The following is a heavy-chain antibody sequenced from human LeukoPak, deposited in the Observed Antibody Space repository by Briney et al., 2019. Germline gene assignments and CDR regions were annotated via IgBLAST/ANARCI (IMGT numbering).Heavy chain of an antibody. CDR2: NSPSGGIT. Sequence: GGTLSLSCAASGFTLSIHGMLWVREAPGEGGGWVFGNSPSGGITFYTDSVKGRFTISRDNAKNTLYLQMNSLRVEDTAVYYCARGFGALFHHYWSQATLVTVSS. V-gene: IGHV3-23*01. CDR3: ARGFGALFHHY. J-gene: IGHJ4*02. CDR1: GFTLSIHG. D-gene: IGHD3-10*01.